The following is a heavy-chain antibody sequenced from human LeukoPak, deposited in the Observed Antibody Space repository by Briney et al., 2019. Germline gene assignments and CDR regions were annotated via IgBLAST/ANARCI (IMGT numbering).Heavy chain of an antibody. D-gene: IGHD6-13*01. J-gene: IGHJ4*02. CDR3: AREFIGSWYWDS. V-gene: IGHV3-21*01. Sequence: GGSLRLSCAASGFSFSKYNMNWVRQAPGKGLEWVSSISSGGSYIYYADSVKGRFTISRDNTKNSLYLQMNSLRAEDTAVYLCAREFIGSWYWDSWGQGTLVTVSS. CDR1: GFSFSKYN. CDR2: ISSGGSYI.